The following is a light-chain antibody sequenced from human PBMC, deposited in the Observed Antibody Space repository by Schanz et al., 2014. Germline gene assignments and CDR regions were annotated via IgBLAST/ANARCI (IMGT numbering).Light chain of an antibody. CDR1: NSNIGSNL. J-gene: IGLJ3*02. Sequence: HSVLTQPPSASGTPGQRVTISCSGSNSNIGSNLVTWYQQLPGTAPKLLIHNNNQRPSGVPDRFSGSKSGTSASLAITGLQAEDEADYYCQSYDSSLSGFFWVFGGGTKLTVL. CDR2: NNN. CDR3: QSYDSSLSGFFWV. V-gene: IGLV1-44*01.